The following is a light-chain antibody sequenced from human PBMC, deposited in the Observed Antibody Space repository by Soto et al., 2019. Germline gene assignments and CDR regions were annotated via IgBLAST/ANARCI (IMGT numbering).Light chain of an antibody. Sequence: EIVLTQTPLSLSVTPGQSASISCKSSQSLLHSDGKTYLYWYLQRPGQPPQLLIYEVSNRFSGVPERVSGSGSGTDFTLEISRVEAEDVGLYSCLQTKQLPLTFGYGTKVEVK. J-gene: IGKJ1*01. CDR3: LQTKQLPLT. CDR1: QSLLHSDGKTY. V-gene: IGKV2D-29*01. CDR2: EVS.